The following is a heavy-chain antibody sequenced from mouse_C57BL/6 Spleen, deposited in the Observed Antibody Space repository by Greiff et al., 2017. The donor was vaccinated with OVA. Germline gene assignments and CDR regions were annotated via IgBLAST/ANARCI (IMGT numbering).Heavy chain of an antibody. V-gene: IGHV5-9*01. CDR2: ISGGGGNT. CDR3: ARQIDYYGSTLYYYAMDY. D-gene: IGHD1-1*01. J-gene: IGHJ4*01. CDR1: GFTFSSYT. Sequence: EVKLVESGGGLVKPGGSLKLSCAASGFTFSSYTMSWVRQTPEKRLEWVATISGGGGNTYYPDSVKGRFTISKDNAKNTLNLQLSSLRSEDTGLNYCARQIDYYGSTLYYYAMDYWGQGTSVTVSS.